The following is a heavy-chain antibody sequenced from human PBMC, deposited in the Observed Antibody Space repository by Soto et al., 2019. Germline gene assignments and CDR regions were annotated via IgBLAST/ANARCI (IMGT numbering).Heavy chain of an antibody. V-gene: IGHV4-59*01. CDR3: AREFYYDSSGIGFDS. J-gene: IGHJ4*02. D-gene: IGHD3-22*01. CDR1: GGSISNYY. Sequence: PSETLSLTCTVSGGSISNYYWSWIRQPPGKGLEWIGDFYSSGSPHHNPSLKNRVSISENRSKNEFSLKLSSVTAADTAIYYCAREFYYDSSGIGFDSWGQGTLVTVSS. CDR2: FYSSGSP.